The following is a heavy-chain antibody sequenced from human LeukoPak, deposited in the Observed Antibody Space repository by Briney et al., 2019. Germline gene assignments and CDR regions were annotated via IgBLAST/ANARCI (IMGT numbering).Heavy chain of an antibody. Sequence: GASVKVSCKASGCTFTGYYTHWVRQAPGQGLEWMGRINPNSGGTNYAQKFQGRVTMTRDTSISTAYMELSRLRSDDTAVYYCARGPIVLMVYAIPHFDYWGQGTLVTVSS. V-gene: IGHV1-2*06. CDR1: GCTFTGYY. D-gene: IGHD2-8*01. J-gene: IGHJ4*02. CDR2: INPNSGGT. CDR3: ARGPIVLMVYAIPHFDY.